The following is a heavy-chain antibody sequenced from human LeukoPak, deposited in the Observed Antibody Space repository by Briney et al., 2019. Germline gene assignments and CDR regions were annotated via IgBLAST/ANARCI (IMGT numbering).Heavy chain of an antibody. Sequence: GGSLRLSCAASGFTFSSYEMNWVRQAPGKGLEWVTYISSRGSTIYYADSVKGRFTISRDNAKNSLYLQMNSLRAEDTAVYYCAREDTLAGLYYFDYWGQGTLVTVSS. V-gene: IGHV3-48*03. CDR2: ISSRGSTI. CDR1: GFTFSSYE. CDR3: AREDTLAGLYYFDY. D-gene: IGHD6-19*01. J-gene: IGHJ4*02.